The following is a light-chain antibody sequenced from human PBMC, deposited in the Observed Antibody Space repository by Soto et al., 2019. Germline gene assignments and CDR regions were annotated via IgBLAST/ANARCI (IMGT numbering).Light chain of an antibody. CDR2: GAS. V-gene: IGKV3-20*01. Sequence: EIVLTQSPGTLSLSPGERATLSCRASQSVSSSYLACYQQKPCQAPRLLLYGASSRSTGIPDRFSGSGSGTDFTLTISRLEPEDFAGYYCQQYVSSPFTFGPGTKVDI. J-gene: IGKJ3*01. CDR1: QSVSSSY. CDR3: QQYVSSPFT.